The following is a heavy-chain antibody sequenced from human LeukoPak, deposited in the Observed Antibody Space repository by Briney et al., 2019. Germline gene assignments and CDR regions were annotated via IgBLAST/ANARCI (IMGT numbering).Heavy chain of an antibody. D-gene: IGHD3-16*01. CDR2: ISYDGSNK. J-gene: IGHJ4*02. V-gene: IGHV3-30*18. CDR1: GFTFSSYG. Sequence: GGSLRLPCAASGFTFSSYGMHWVRQAPGKGLEWVAVISYDGSNKYYADSVKGRFTISRDNSKNTLYLQMNSLRAEDTAVYYCAKDFKGYADYWGQGTLVTVSS. CDR3: AKDFKGYADY.